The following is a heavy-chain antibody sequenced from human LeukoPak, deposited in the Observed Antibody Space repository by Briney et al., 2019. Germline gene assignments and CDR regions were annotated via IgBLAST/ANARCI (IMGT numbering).Heavy chain of an antibody. J-gene: IGHJ4*02. Sequence: GGSLRLSCAASGFTFSSYSMNWVRQAPGKGLEWVSYISSSSSTIYYADSVKGRFTISRDNAKNSLYLQMNSLRAEDTAAYYCARDPPAYSSSSLDYWGQGTLVTVSS. CDR3: ARDPPAYSSSSLDY. CDR1: GFTFSSYS. D-gene: IGHD6-6*01. CDR2: ISSSSSTI. V-gene: IGHV3-48*01.